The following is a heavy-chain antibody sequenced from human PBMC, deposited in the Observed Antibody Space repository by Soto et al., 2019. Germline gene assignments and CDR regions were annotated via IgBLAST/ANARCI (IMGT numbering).Heavy chain of an antibody. CDR3: ARGVNWNGPHWYCFDY. V-gene: IGHV1-69*13. D-gene: IGHD1-1*01. Sequence: VKVSCKASGGTFSSYAISWVRQAPGQGLEWMGGIIPIFGTANYAQKFQGRVTITADESTSTAYMELSSLRSEDTAVYYCARGVNWNGPHWYCFDYWGQGTLVTVSS. CDR1: GGTFSSYA. J-gene: IGHJ4*02. CDR2: IIPIFGTA.